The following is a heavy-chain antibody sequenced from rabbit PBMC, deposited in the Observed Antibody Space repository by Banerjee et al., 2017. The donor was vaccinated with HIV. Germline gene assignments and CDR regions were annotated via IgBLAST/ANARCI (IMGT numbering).Heavy chain of an antibody. CDR3: ARDSGSSFSTYGMDL. V-gene: IGHV1S40*01. CDR2: IDSGSSGFT. D-gene: IGHD8-1*01. CDR1: GVSFSSNYY. J-gene: IGHJ6*01. Sequence: QSLEESGGDLVKPGASLTLTCTASGVSFSSNYYMCWVRQAPGKGLEWIACIDSGSSGFTYFASWAKGRFTISKTSSTTVTLQMTSLTAADTATYFCARDSGSSFSTYGMDLWGPGTL.